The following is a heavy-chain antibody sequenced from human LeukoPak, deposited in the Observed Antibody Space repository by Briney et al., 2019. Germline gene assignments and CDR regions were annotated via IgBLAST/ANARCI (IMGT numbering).Heavy chain of an antibody. CDR3: ARVTIAAREGPYYYYGMDV. J-gene: IGHJ6*02. CDR1: GGSISSYH. V-gene: IGHV4-59*08. CDR2: IYYSGST. D-gene: IGHD6-6*01. Sequence: PSETLSLTCTVSGGSISSYHWSWIRQHPGKGLEWIGYIYYSGSTYYNPSLKSRVTISVDTSKNQFSLKLNSVTAADTAVYYCARVTIAAREGPYYYYGMDVWGQGTTVTVSS.